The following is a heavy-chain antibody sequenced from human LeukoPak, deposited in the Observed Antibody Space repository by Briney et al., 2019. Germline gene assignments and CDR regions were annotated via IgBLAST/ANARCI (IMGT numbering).Heavy chain of an antibody. Sequence: GGSLRLSCAASGFTFSSYAMTWVRQAPGKGLEGVSVISGSGGSTYYADSVNGRFTISRDNSKNTLYLQMNGMRPDDTAVYYCARDLLRREYYFDFWGKGALVTVSSGESSRKEYYFDYWGQGTLVTVSS. CDR1: GFTFSSYA. D-gene: IGHD2/OR15-2a*01. V-gene: IGHV3-23*01. CDR3: ARDLLRREYYFDFWGKGALVTVSSGESSRKEYYFDY. CDR2: ISGSGGST. J-gene: IGHJ4*02.